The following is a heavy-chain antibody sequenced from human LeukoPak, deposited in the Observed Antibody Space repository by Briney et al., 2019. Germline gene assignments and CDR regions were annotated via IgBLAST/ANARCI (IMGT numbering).Heavy chain of an antibody. CDR2: IKQDGSEK. V-gene: IGHV3-7*01. CDR3: ARRYFDY. D-gene: IGHD2-15*01. Sequence: GGSLRLSCAASGFTLSSYWTSWVRQAPGKGLEWVANIKQDGSEKYYVDSVKGRFTISRDNAKNSLYLQMNSLRAEDTAVYYCARRYFDYWGQGTLVTVSS. CDR1: GFTLSSYW. J-gene: IGHJ4*02.